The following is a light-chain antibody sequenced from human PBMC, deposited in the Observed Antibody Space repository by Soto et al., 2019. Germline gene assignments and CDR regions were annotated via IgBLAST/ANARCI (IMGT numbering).Light chain of an antibody. CDR3: QQSRHWPIT. CDR1: QTVGRY. J-gene: IGKJ5*01. V-gene: IGKV3-11*01. Sequence: EIVLTQSPATLSLSPGDRVTLSCRASQTVGRYLSWYQHSPGQGPRLLVYDASNMATGIPARFSGSGSETDFTLTISSLEPEDFAVYYCQQSRHWPITFGQGTRLEIK. CDR2: DAS.